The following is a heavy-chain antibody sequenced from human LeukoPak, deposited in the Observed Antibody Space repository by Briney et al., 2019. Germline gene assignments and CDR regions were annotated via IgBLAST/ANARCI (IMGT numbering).Heavy chain of an antibody. CDR1: AFTFSSYE. V-gene: IGHV3-48*03. CDR3: ARESLHSGYDG. J-gene: IGHJ4*02. CDR2: ISTSGSTI. Sequence: GGSLRLSCAASAFTFSSYEMNWVRQAPGKGLEWVSYISTSGSTIYYADSVKGRFTVSRDNAKNSLYLQMNSLRAEDTAVYYCARESLHSGYDGWGQGTLVTVSS. D-gene: IGHD5-12*01.